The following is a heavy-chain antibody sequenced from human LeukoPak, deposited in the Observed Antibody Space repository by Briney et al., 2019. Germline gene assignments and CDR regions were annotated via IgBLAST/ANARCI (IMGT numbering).Heavy chain of an antibody. Sequence: GGSLRLSCAASGFTFTTYWMSWIRQTPGKGLERVAKIKPDGSEKSYVDSVKGRFTISRDNAKNSVFLQMDSLRVEDTALYYCARGQLADSYWGQGALVTVSS. CDR2: IKPDGSEK. D-gene: IGHD3-22*01. CDR3: ARGQLADSY. CDR1: GFTFTTYW. V-gene: IGHV3-7*01. J-gene: IGHJ4*02.